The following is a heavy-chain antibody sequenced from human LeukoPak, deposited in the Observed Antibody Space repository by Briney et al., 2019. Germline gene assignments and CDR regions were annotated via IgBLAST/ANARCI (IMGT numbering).Heavy chain of an antibody. CDR3: ARDRGYSNFDY. CDR2: MNEDGSEK. V-gene: IGHV3-7*01. CDR1: GFGFSNYW. J-gene: IGHJ4*02. D-gene: IGHD4-11*01. Sequence: GGSLRLSCAASGFGFSNYWMSWVRQAPGKGLEWVANMNEDGSEKNYVDSVKGRFTISRDNAQDSLYLQMNSLRAEDTAVYYCARDRGYSNFDYWGQGTLPTVSS.